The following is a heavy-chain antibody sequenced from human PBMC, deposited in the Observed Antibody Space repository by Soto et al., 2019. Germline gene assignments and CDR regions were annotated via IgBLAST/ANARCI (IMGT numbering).Heavy chain of an antibody. CDR3: AREYAYGSNFFDC. CDR1: GGFISSAAYY. D-gene: IGHD3-16*01. J-gene: IGHJ4*02. Sequence: QVQLQESGPGLVKPSQTLSLTCTVSGGFISSAAYYWSWIRQHPGKGLEWIGYISHSGSTYYNPSLKIRVIISVDTSKNQFSLSLTSVTAADTAVYYCAREYAYGSNFFDCWGQGALVTVCS. CDR2: ISHSGST. V-gene: IGHV4-31*03.